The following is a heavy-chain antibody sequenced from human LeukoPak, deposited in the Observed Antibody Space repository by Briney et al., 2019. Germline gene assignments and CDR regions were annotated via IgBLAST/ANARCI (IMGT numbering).Heavy chain of an antibody. CDR3: AGGLLGCRRGSCYPTDY. CDR2: ISDDGINQ. CDR1: GFTFSTYG. J-gene: IGHJ4*02. D-gene: IGHD2-15*01. Sequence: GGSLRLSCAASGFTFSTYGMHWVRQAPGKGLEWVAVISDDGINQYYVDSVKGRFTISRDNSKNTLYLQMNSLRDEDTAVYYCAGGLLGCRRGSCYPTDYWGQGTLVTVSS. V-gene: IGHV3-30*03.